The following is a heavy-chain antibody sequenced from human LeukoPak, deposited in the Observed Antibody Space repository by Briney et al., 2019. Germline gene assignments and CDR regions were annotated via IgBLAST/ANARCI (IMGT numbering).Heavy chain of an antibody. J-gene: IGHJ4*02. CDR1: GFTFSSYA. Sequence: GGSLRLSCAASGFTFSSYAMSWVRQAPGKGLEWLSGISGRAATTYYADSVKGRFTISRDNSKRTLYLQMNRLRAKDTAVYYCAKRRTTVITIDYFDYWGQGTLVTVSS. D-gene: IGHD4-17*01. CDR3: AKRRTTVITIDYFDY. CDR2: ISGRAATT. V-gene: IGHV3-23*01.